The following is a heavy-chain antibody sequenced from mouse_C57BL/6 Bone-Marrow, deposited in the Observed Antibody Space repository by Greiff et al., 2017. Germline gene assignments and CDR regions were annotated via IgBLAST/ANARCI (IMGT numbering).Heavy chain of an antibody. CDR2: IYPGGGYT. D-gene: IGHD1-1*01. CDR1: GYTFTNYW. CDR3: ASGGYYGPWFAY. J-gene: IGHJ3*01. Sequence: VQLQESGAELVRPGTSVKMSCKASGYTFTNYWIGWAKQRPGHGLEWIGDIYPGGGYTNYNEKFKGKATLTADKSSSTAYMQFSSLTSEDSAIYYCASGGYYGPWFAYWGQGTLVTVSA. V-gene: IGHV1-63*01.